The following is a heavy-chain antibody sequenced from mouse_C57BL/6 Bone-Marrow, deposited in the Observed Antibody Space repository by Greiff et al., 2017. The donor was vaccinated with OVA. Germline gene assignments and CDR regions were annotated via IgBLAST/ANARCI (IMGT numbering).Heavy chain of an antibody. V-gene: IGHV1-58*01. D-gene: IGHD2-5*01. J-gene: IGHJ4*01. Sequence: EVMLVESGAELVRPGSSVKMSCKTSGYTFTSYGINWVKQRPGQGLEWIGYIYLGNGYTEYNEKFKGKATLTSDTSSSTAYMQLSSLTSEDSAIYFCAKNINYPCYYAMDYWGQGTSVTVSS. CDR3: AKNINYPCYYAMDY. CDR2: IYLGNGYT. CDR1: GYTFTSYG.